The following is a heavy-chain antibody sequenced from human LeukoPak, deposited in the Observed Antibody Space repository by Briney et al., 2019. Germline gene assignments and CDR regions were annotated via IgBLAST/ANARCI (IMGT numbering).Heavy chain of an antibody. CDR3: AREQGRYSGYDSDAFDI. D-gene: IGHD5-12*01. Sequence: ASVKVSCKASGGTFSSYAISWVRQAPGQGLEWMGGIIPIFGTANYAQKFQGRVTITTDESTSTAYMELSSLRSEDTAVYYCAREQGRYSGYDSDAFDIWGQGTMVTVSS. CDR1: GGTFSSYA. J-gene: IGHJ3*02. V-gene: IGHV1-69*05. CDR2: IIPIFGTA.